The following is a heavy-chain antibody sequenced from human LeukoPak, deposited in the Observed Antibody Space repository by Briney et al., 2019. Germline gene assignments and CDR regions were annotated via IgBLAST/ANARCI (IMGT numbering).Heavy chain of an antibody. J-gene: IGHJ3*02. V-gene: IGHV3-7*03. D-gene: IGHD6-13*01. Sequence: GGSLRLSCAASGFTFSSYWMSWVRQAPGKGLEWVANIREDGSEQFYVDSVKGRFIISRDNTKKSLYLQMNRLRAEDTAVYYCAKDRAAAGPGDAFDIWGQGTTVTVSS. CDR1: GFTFSSYW. CDR3: AKDRAAAGPGDAFDI. CDR2: IREDGSEQ.